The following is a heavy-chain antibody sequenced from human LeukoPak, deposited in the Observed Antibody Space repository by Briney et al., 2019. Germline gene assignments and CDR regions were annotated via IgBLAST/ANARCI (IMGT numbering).Heavy chain of an antibody. Sequence: SGGSLRLSCAASGFTFSSYSMNWVRQAPGKGLEWVSSISSSSSYIYYADSVKGRFTISRDNAKNSLYLQMNSLRAEDTAVYYCARDLTYGDYVGWYFDLWGRGTLVTVSS. D-gene: IGHD4-17*01. V-gene: IGHV3-21*01. CDR2: ISSSSSYI. CDR1: GFTFSSYS. CDR3: ARDLTYGDYVGWYFDL. J-gene: IGHJ2*01.